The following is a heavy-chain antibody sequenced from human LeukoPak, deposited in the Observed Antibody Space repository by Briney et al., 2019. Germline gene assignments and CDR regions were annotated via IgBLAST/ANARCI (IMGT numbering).Heavy chain of an antibody. J-gene: IGHJ4*02. D-gene: IGHD1-14*01. CDR2: INQDGSEK. CDR1: GFTFSSYW. CDR3: ARDLPPGGNLFDY. V-gene: IGHV3-7*01. Sequence: GSLRLSCAASGFTFSSYWMSWVRQAPGKGLEWVANINQDGSEKYYVDSVKGRFTISRDNAKNSLYLQMNSLRAEDTAVYYCARDLPPGGNLFDYWGQGTLVTVSS.